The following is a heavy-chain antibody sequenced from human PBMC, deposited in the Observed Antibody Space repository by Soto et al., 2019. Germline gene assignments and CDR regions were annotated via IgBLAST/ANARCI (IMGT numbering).Heavy chain of an antibody. Sequence: SGTLPLTCTVSGGSIGTYYWSWIRQPPGKRLEWIGYIYYSGSTNYNPSLKSRVTISVDTSKNQFSLKLSSVTAADTAVYYCARGGWRHIDYWGQGTLVTVSS. V-gene: IGHV4-59*08. CDR1: GGSIGTYY. CDR2: IYYSGST. CDR3: ARGGWRHIDY. J-gene: IGHJ4*02. D-gene: IGHD3-3*01.